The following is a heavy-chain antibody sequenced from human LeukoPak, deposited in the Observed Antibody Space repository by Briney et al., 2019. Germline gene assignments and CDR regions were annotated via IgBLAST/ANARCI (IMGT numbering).Heavy chain of an antibody. CDR1: GFIFRNYA. V-gene: IGHV3-30*18. J-gene: IGHJ4*02. CDR2: GSHDGRNK. Sequence: GGSLRLSCVASGFIFRNYAMHWVRQAPGKGLEWVAVGSHDGRNKIYGDSVKGRFTISRDNSKNTVYLQMDNLRPEDTAVYYCAKDRDSSTWSFFDFWGQGTLVTVSS. D-gene: IGHD6-13*01. CDR3: AKDRDSSTWSFFDF.